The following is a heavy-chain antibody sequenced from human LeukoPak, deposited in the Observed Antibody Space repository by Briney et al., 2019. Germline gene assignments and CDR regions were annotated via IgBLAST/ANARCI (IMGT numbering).Heavy chain of an antibody. CDR3: ARVGTYQASDY. CDR2: IWYDGSNK. V-gene: IGHV3-33*01. CDR1: GFTFSSYG. J-gene: IGHJ4*02. D-gene: IGHD2-2*01. Sequence: PGKSLRLSCAASGFTFSSYGMHWVRQAPGKGLEWVAVIWYDGSNKYYADSVKGRFTISRANSKNTLYLPMNSLRAEATAVYYCARVGTYQASDYWGQGTLVTVSS.